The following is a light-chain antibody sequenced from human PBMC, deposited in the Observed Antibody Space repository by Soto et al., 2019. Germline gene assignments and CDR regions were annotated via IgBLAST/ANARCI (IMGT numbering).Light chain of an antibody. CDR3: KQYKNGWS. Sequence: VMTQSPATLSVSPGGSATLSCRGSQSISDTLAWYQQKPGQAPRLLIYGASTRATGIQASFSGSGSGIESILTIRSLQSEDFAVYYCKQYKNGWSCGQGTKVDIK. V-gene: IGKV3-15*01. CDR2: GAS. CDR1: QSISDT. J-gene: IGKJ1*01.